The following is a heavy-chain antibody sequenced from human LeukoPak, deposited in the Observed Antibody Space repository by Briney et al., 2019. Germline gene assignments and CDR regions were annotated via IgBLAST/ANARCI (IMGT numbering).Heavy chain of an antibody. Sequence: GGSLRLSCAASGFTFSSYAMHRVRQAPGKGLEWVAVISYDGSNKYYADSVKGRFTISRDNSKNTLYLQMNSLRAEDTAVYYCARDKIGTMIVVVMYYFDYWGQGTLVTVSS. CDR3: ARDKIGTMIVVVMYYFDY. J-gene: IGHJ4*02. CDR2: ISYDGSNK. V-gene: IGHV3-30-3*01. CDR1: GFTFSSYA. D-gene: IGHD3-22*01.